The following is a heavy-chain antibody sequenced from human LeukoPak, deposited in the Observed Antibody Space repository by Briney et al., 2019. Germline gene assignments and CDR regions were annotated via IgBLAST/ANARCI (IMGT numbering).Heavy chain of an antibody. V-gene: IGHV4-4*02. CDR2: IYHSGST. Sequence: SGTLSLTCAVSGGSISSSNWWSWVRQPPGKGLEWIGEIYHSGSTNYNPSLKSRVTISVDKSKNQFSLKLSSVTAADTAVYYWAVVAARPDRFSYYYYMDVWGKGTTVTVSS. CDR1: GGSISSSNW. D-gene: IGHD6-6*01. CDR3: AVVAARPDRFSYYYYMDV. J-gene: IGHJ6*03.